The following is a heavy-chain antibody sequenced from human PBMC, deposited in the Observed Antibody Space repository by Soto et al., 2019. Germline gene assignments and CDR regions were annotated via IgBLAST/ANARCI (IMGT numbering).Heavy chain of an antibody. Sequence: LSLTCAVYGXSFSGYYWSWIRQPPGKGLEWIGEINHSGSTNYNPSLKSRVTISVDTSKNQFSLKLSSVTAADTAVYYCARDLQAQTMVRGVINGPYYYGMDVWGQGTTVTVSS. CDR3: ARDLQAQTMVRGVINGPYYYGMDV. CDR2: INHSGST. CDR1: GXSFSGYY. D-gene: IGHD3-10*01. J-gene: IGHJ6*02. V-gene: IGHV4-34*01.